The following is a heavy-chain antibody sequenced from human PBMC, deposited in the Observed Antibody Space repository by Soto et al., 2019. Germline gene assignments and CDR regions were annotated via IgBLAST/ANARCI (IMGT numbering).Heavy chain of an antibody. V-gene: IGHV3-21*01. CDR1: GFLFNSYC. D-gene: IGHD3-22*01. Sequence: EVQLVESGGGLAKPGGSLRLSCAASGFLFNSYCMHWVRLSPGRGLEWVSRISSTRTYIEYADSVKGRFIISRDNAENSLFLQVNSLRAEDTAVYHCTRDRCAGVVFAEFDFWGQGALVTVSS. CDR3: TRDRCAGVVFAEFDF. J-gene: IGHJ4*02. CDR2: ISSTRTYI.